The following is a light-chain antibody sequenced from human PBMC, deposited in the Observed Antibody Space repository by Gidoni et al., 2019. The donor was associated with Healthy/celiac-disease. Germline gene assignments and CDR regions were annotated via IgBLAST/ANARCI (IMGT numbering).Light chain of an antibody. CDR2: WAS. CDR3: QQYYSTPRT. CDR1: QSVLYSSNNKNY. Sequence: DIVMTKSPDSLAASLGERATINCKSSQSVLYSSNNKNYLAWYQQKPGQPPKLLIYWASTRESGVPDRVSGSVSGTDFTLTISSLQAEDVAVYYCQQYYSTPRTFGQGTKVEIK. J-gene: IGKJ1*01. V-gene: IGKV4-1*01.